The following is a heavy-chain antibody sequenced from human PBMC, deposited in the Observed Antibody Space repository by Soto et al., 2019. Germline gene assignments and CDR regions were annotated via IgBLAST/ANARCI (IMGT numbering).Heavy chain of an antibody. V-gene: IGHV5-51*01. J-gene: IGHJ5*02. CDR1: GYRFTSYW. Sequence: GESLKISCRTSGYRFTSYWIAWVRQMPGKGLEWMGIIFPSDSDTRYSPSFQGQVTISADGSTSTVFLQWASLKASDTAVYFCARKDKSGYFNWFDPWGQGTLVTVSS. CDR3: ARKDKSGYFNWFDP. D-gene: IGHD3-22*01. CDR2: IFPSDSDT.